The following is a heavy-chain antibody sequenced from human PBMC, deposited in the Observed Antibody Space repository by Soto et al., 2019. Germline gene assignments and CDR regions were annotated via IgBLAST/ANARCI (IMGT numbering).Heavy chain of an antibody. CDR2: ISGSDSST. D-gene: IGHD3-10*01. CDR3: VKYTRSGAVPAAFDI. Sequence: GGSLRLSCAASGFTFSSYAMSWVRQAPGKGLEWVSTISGSDSSTYYADSVKGRFTISRDNSKNTLYLQMNSLRAEDTAIYYFVKYTRSGAVPAAFDIWGQGTMVTVSS. J-gene: IGHJ3*02. CDR1: GFTFSSYA. V-gene: IGHV3-23*01.